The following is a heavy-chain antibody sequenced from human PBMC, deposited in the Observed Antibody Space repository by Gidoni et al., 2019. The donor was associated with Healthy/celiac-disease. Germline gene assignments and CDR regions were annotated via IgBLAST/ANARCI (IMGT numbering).Heavy chain of an antibody. CDR1: GFTLSDYY. CDR2: ISSSGSTI. J-gene: IGHJ4*02. Sequence: QVQLVESGGGLVKPGGSLRLPCAASGFTLSDYYRSWIGQAPGKGLEWVSYISSSGSTIYYADSVKGRFTISRDNAKNSLYLQMNSLRAEDTAVYYCASRRGYSYGEDDYWGQGTLVTVSS. CDR3: ASRRGYSYGEDDY. V-gene: IGHV3-11*01. D-gene: IGHD5-18*01.